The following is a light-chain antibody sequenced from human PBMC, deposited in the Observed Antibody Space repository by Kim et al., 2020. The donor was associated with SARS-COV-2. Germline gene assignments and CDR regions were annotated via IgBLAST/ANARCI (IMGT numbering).Light chain of an antibody. V-gene: IGLV2-14*03. CDR3: LSYTIRMASM. J-gene: IGLJ3*02. Sequence: SLTIPSTRTSSDIAAYNYVSWLQQHPGRAPTLMISHVYKRPSGVSTRFSGSKSGNPASLTISRLQAEDEAHYYCLSYTIRMASMFGRGTQVTVL. CDR1: SSDIAAYNY. CDR2: HVY.